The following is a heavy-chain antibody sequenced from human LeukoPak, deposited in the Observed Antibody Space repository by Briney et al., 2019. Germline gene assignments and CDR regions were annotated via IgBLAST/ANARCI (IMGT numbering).Heavy chain of an antibody. CDR3: ARRYGSLWRIRGDRLDD. V-gene: IGHV4-34*01. CDR1: GGSFSGYY. Sequence: SETLSLTCAVYGGSFSGYYWSWIRQPPGKGLEWIGEINHSGSTNYNPSLKSRVTISEDTSKNQFSLKLSSVTAADTAVYYCARRYGSLWRIRGDRLDDWGQGTLVTVSS. J-gene: IGHJ4*02. D-gene: IGHD2-21*01. CDR2: INHSGST.